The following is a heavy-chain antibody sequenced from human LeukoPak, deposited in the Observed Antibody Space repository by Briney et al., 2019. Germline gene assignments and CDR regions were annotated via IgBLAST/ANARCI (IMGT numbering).Heavy chain of an antibody. Sequence: GGSLRLSCAASGFTFSSYGMSWVRQAPGKGLEWVSAISGSGGSTYYADSVKGRCTISRDNSKNTLYLQMNSLRAEDTAVYFCARGLFLSGYLDAFDVWGQGTVVTVSS. CDR2: ISGSGGST. CDR1: GFTFSSYG. V-gene: IGHV3-23*01. D-gene: IGHD3-22*01. CDR3: ARGLFLSGYLDAFDV. J-gene: IGHJ3*01.